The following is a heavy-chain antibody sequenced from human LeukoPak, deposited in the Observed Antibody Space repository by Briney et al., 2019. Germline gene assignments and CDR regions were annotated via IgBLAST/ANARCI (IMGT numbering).Heavy chain of an antibody. Sequence: ASVKVSCKASGYTFTSYGISWVRQAPGQGLEWMGWISAYNGNTNYAQKLQGRVTMTTDTSTSTAYMELRSLRSDDTAVYYCARGHGYYDILTGYAPDAFDIWGQGTMVTVSS. J-gene: IGHJ3*02. V-gene: IGHV1-18*01. CDR3: ARGHGYYDILTGYAPDAFDI. CDR2: ISAYNGNT. D-gene: IGHD3-9*01. CDR1: GYTFTSYG.